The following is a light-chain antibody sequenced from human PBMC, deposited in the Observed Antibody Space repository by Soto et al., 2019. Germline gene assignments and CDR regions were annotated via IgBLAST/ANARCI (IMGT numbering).Light chain of an antibody. Sequence: DIHMTQSPSTLSASVGDRVTITCRASQSISDWLAWFQLKPGKAPKLLIYDASSLESGVPSRFSGSGSGTEFTLTISSLQPDDFATYYCQQYNHYSGLTFGGGTKVDIK. CDR1: QSISDW. J-gene: IGKJ4*01. CDR2: DAS. V-gene: IGKV1-5*01. CDR3: QQYNHYSGLT.